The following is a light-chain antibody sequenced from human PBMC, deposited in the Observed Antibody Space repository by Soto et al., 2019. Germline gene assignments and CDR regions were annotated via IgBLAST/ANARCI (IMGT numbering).Light chain of an antibody. CDR3: QEYNSH. CDR2: KAS. V-gene: IGKV1-5*03. CDR1: PIIDNW. Sequence: DTQMTQSPSALSASVGDRVTITCRASPIIDNWVALYQQKAGKAPKLLIYKASNLQSGVPSRFSGSGYGTEFTLTISNLQPEDSATYYCQEYNSHFGGGTKVEIK. J-gene: IGKJ4*01.